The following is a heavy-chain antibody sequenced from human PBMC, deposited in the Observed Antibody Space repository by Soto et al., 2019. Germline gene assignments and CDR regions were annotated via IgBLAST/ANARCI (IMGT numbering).Heavy chain of an antibody. Sequence: PSETLSLTCTVSGGSISGYYWIWIRQPPGKRLEWIGYVHHSGSTDSNPSLKSRVTISLDTSKSQFSLMLNSVTAADTAVYYCAGGLYGARYSFDSWGQGALVTVSS. CDR2: VHHSGST. CDR1: GGSISGYY. V-gene: IGHV4-59*08. CDR3: AGGLYGARYSFDS. D-gene: IGHD2-2*02. J-gene: IGHJ4*02.